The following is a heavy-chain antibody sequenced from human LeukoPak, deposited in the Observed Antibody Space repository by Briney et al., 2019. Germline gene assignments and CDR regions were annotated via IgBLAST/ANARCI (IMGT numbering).Heavy chain of an antibody. J-gene: IGHJ5*02. Sequence: GASVKVSCKASGYTFISHDINWVRQATGQGLAWMGWMNLNNGRTGYAQKFQGRVTMTRSTSTSTAYMELSSLRSDDTAEYYGVADWYCDVATCHLRTGFDRWRQRTLVTVSS. CDR2: MNLNNGRT. CDR1: GYTFISHD. CDR3: VADWYCDVATCHLRTGFDR. V-gene: IGHV1-8*01. D-gene: IGHD2-21*01.